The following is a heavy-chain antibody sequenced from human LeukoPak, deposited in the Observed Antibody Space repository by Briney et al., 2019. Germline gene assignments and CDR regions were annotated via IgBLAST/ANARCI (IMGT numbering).Heavy chain of an antibody. CDR2: IWYDGSNK. Sequence: TGGSLRLSCAASGFTFSSYGMHWVRQAPGKGLEWVAVIWYDGSNKYYADSVKGRFTISRDNSKNTLYLRMNSLRAEDTAVYYCARGGVGWLRSIPSYYYYGMDVWGQGTTVTVFS. CDR3: ARGGVGWLRSIPSYYYYGMDV. CDR1: GFTFSSYG. J-gene: IGHJ6*02. D-gene: IGHD5-12*01. V-gene: IGHV3-33*01.